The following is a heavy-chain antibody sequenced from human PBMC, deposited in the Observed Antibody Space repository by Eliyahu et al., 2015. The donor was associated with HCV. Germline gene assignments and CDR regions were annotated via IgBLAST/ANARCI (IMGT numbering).Heavy chain of an antibody. CDR2: INGDSRGI. Sequence: EVQLVESGGGLVQPGGSLRLXCVAXGFTFXYYSVNWVRQAPGKGLEWVSYINGDSRGIHYADSVKGRFTISRDNAKNSVFLQMDYLRDEDTAVYYCVRGGSGQGEYFDYWGQGTLVTVST. V-gene: IGHV3-48*02. J-gene: IGHJ4*02. CDR3: VRGGSGQGEYFDY. D-gene: IGHD3-10*01. CDR1: GFTFXYYS.